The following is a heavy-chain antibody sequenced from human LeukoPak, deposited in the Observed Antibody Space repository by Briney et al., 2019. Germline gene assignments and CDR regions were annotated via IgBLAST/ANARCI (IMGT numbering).Heavy chain of an antibody. D-gene: IGHD2-2*01. V-gene: IGHV4-39*01. Sequence: PSETLSLTCTVSGGSISSSSYYWGWIRQPPGKGLEWIGSIYYSGSTYYNPSLKSRVTISVDTSKNQFSLKLSSVTAADTAVYYCARHMSRPSEFYFDYWGQGTLVTVSS. J-gene: IGHJ4*02. CDR3: ARHMSRPSEFYFDY. CDR1: GGSISSSSYY. CDR2: IYYSGST.